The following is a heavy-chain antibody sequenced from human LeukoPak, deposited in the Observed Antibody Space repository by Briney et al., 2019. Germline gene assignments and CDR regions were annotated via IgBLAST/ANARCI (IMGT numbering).Heavy chain of an antibody. Sequence: GGSLRLSCAASGFTFSRYWMNWVRQAPGKGLEWVAKIKQDESEKYYVDSVKGRFTISRDNAKNSLYLQMNSLRAEDMAVYYCARDGSRGGDNDNWGQGTLVTVSS. CDR1: GFTFSRYW. CDR3: ARDGSRGGDNDN. CDR2: IKQDESEK. D-gene: IGHD4-17*01. J-gene: IGHJ4*02. V-gene: IGHV3-7*03.